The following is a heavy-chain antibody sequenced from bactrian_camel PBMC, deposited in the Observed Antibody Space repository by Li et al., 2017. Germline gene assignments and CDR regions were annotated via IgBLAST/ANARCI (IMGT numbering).Heavy chain of an antibody. D-gene: IGHD3*01. CDR2: ITSLPSLFRAA. CDR3: AASESSYSRTCASQNVYNY. CDR1: GITFSRHD. Sequence: DVQLVESGGGLVQPGESLRLSCVASGITFSRHDMSWVRQAPGKEVEWVAGITSLPSLFRAASYADSVKGRFTISKDSAKNTVYLQMNSLTPEDTAMYYCAASESSYSRTCASQNVYNYWGQGTQVTVS. J-gene: IGHJ4*01. V-gene: IGHV3S40*01.